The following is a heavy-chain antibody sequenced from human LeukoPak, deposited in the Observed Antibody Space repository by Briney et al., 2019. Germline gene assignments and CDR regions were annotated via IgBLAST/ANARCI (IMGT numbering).Heavy chain of an antibody. D-gene: IGHD3-10*01. CDR3: AKSNMVRGVIIAH. V-gene: IGHV3-23*01. J-gene: IGHJ4*02. CDR1: GFTFSSYA. Sequence: PGGSLRLSCAASGFTFSSYAMSWVRQAPGKGLEWASAISGSGGSTYYADSVKGRFTISRDNSKNTLYLQMNSLRAEDTAVYYCAKSNMVRGVIIAHWGQGTLVTVSS. CDR2: ISGSGGST.